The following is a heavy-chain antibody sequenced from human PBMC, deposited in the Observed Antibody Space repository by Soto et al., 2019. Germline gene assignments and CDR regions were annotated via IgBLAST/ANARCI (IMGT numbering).Heavy chain of an antibody. CDR3: ARDEGYCSGGSCYTRGRFDP. CDR2: ISAYNGNT. J-gene: IGHJ5*02. CDR1: GYTFTSYG. V-gene: IGHV1-18*01. Sequence: QVQLVQSGAEVKKPGASVKVSCKASGYTFTSYGISWVRQAPGQGLEWMGWISAYNGNTNYAQKLQGRVTMTTDTSTSTAYMEMRSLRSDDTAVYYCARDEGYCSGGSCYTRGRFDPWGQGTLVTVSS. D-gene: IGHD2-15*01.